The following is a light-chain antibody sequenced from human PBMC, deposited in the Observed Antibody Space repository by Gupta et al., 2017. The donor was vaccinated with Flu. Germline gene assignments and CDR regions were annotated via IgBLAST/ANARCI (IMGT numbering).Light chain of an antibody. CDR1: SSNIGAGYD. J-gene: IGLJ1*01. Sequence: SVTISCTGISSNIGAGYDVHWYQQLPGTAPKLLIYVNTNRPSGVPDRFSGSKSGTSASLAITGLQAEDEADYYCQSYDSSLTGYVFGTGTKVTVL. V-gene: IGLV1-40*01. CDR2: VNT. CDR3: QSYDSSLTGYV.